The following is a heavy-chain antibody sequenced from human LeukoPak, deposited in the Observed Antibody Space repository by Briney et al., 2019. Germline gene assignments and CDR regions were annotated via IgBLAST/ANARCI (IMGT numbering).Heavy chain of an antibody. CDR1: GGTFSSYA. CDR2: IIPIFGTA. J-gene: IGHJ4*02. V-gene: IGHV1-69*13. D-gene: IGHD3-22*01. Sequence: GASVTVSCKASGGTFSSYAISWVRQAPGQGLEWMGGIIPIFGTANYAQKFQGRVTITADESTSTAYMELSSLRSEDTAVYYCARERQNYDSSGYYSRWGQGTLVTVSS. CDR3: ARERQNYDSSGYYSR.